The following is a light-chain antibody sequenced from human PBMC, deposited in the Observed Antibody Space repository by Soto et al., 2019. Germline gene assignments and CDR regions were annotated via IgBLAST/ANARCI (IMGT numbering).Light chain of an antibody. CDR2: DAS. J-gene: IGKJ4*01. V-gene: IGKV3-11*01. Sequence: DIVMTQSPATLSVSPGETAALSCRASQSVSSYLAWYQQKPGQAPRLLIYDASTRATGIPARFSGSESGTDFTLTISSLEPEDVAVYYCQQRSDWPPLTFGGGTKVEIK. CDR3: QQRSDWPPLT. CDR1: QSVSSY.